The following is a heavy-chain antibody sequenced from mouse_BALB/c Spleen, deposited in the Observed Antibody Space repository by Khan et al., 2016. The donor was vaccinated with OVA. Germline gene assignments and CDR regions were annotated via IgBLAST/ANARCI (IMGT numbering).Heavy chain of an antibody. CDR3: ARTARIKY. Sequence: EVKLLESGPGLVKPSQSLSLTCTVTGYSITSGYGWNWIRQFPGNKLEWMGYISYSGSTNYNPSLKSRISITRATSKNQFFLKLNSVTTEDTATYYCARTARIKYWGQGTTLTVSS. J-gene: IGHJ2*01. V-gene: IGHV3-2*02. CDR2: ISYSGST. CDR1: GYSITSGYG. D-gene: IGHD1-2*01.